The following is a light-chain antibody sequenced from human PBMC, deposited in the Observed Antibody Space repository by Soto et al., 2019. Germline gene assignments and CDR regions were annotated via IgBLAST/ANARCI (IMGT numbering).Light chain of an antibody. V-gene: IGLV2-14*01. Sequence: QSALTQPASVSGSPGQSITISCTGTSSDVGGHDFVSWYQQHPGKAPQLIFYEVSNRPSGVSNRFSASKSGNTASLTISGLQADDEADYYCSSYTSSTTPYVFGTGTKVTVL. CDR1: SSDVGGHDF. J-gene: IGLJ1*01. CDR2: EVS. CDR3: SSYTSSTTPYV.